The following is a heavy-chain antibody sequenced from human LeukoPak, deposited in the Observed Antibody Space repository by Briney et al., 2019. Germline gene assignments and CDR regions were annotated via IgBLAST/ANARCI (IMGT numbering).Heavy chain of an antibody. CDR3: ARDGIAAYGMDV. CDR1: GGSFSGYY. V-gene: IGHV4-34*01. Sequence: SETLSLTCAVYGGSFSGYYWSWIRQPPGKGLEWIGEINHSGSTNYNPSLKSRVTISVNTSKNQFSLKLSSVTAADTAVYYCARDGIAAYGMDVWGQGTTVTVSS. J-gene: IGHJ6*02. CDR2: INHSGST. D-gene: IGHD6-13*01.